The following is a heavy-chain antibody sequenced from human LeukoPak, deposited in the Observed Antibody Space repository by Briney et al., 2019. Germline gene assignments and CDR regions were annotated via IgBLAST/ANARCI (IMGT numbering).Heavy chain of an antibody. CDR2: ISGSGGST. Sequence: SGGSLRLSCAASGFSFSSYAMSWVRQAPGKGLGWVSAISGSGGSTYYADSVKGRFTISRDNSKNTLHLQMNSLRAEDTAVYYCARDRGGKYPFDYWGRGTRVSVSS. CDR3: ARDRGGKYPFDY. J-gene: IGHJ4*02. V-gene: IGHV3-23*01. D-gene: IGHD3-10*01. CDR1: GFSFSSYA.